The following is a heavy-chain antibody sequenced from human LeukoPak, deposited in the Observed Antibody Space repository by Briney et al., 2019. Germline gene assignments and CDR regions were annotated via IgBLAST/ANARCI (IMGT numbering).Heavy chain of an antibody. V-gene: IGHV1-18*04. CDR2: ISAYNGNT. D-gene: IGHD2-21*02. CDR1: GYTFTSYG. CDR3: AREDGDIVVVTATRALDI. J-gene: IGHJ3*02. Sequence: ASVKVSCKASGYTFTSYGISWVRQAPGQGLEWMGWISAYNGNTNYAQKLQGRVTMTTDTSTSTAYMELRSLRSDDTAVYYCAREDGDIVVVTATRALDIWGQGTMVTVSS.